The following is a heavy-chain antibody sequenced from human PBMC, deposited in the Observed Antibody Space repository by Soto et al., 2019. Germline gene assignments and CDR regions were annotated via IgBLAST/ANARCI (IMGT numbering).Heavy chain of an antibody. Sequence: SQTLSLTCAISGDSVSSNSAAWNWIRQSPSRGLEWLGRTYYRSKWYNDYAVSVKSRITINPDTSKNQFSLQLNSVTPEDTAVYYCARDKVNWNYYYYYGMDVWGEGTTVTVFS. CDR3: ARDKVNWNYYYYYGMDV. CDR2: TYYRSKWYN. D-gene: IGHD1-20*01. CDR1: GDSVSSNSAA. V-gene: IGHV6-1*01. J-gene: IGHJ6*04.